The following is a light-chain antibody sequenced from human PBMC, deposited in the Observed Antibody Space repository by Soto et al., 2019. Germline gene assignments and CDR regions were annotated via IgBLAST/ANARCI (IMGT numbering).Light chain of an antibody. CDR2: DVS. CDR1: SSDVGGYNY. J-gene: IGLJ7*01. V-gene: IGLV2-14*01. CDR3: SSYTSSPHAV. Sequence: QSALTQPASVSGSPGQSITISCTGTSSDVGGYNYVSWYQQHPGKAPKLMIYDVSNRPSGVSNRFSGSKSGNTASLTISGLQAEDEADYYCSSYTSSPHAVFGGGTQLTVL.